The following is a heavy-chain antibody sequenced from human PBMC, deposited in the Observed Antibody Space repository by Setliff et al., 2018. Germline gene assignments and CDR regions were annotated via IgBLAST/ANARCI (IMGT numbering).Heavy chain of an antibody. J-gene: IGHJ3*01. CDR1: GFTFNAYA. CDR3: ARDRGLRGFDV. D-gene: IGHD3-10*01. CDR2: IGGSGSII. V-gene: IGHV3-48*03. Sequence: PGGSLRLSCAASGFTFNAYAMSWVRQAPGKGLEWVSYIGGSGSIIYYADSVKGRFTVSRDNARNSLYLQMNSLSAEDTAVYYCARDRGLRGFDVWGQGTMVTVSS.